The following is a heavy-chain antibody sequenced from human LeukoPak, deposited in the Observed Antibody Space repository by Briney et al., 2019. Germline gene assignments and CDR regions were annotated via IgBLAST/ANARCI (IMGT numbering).Heavy chain of an antibody. CDR1: GYTFTSYD. D-gene: IGHD2-21*01. Sequence: ASVKVSCKASGYTFTSYDINWVRQATGQGLEWMGWMNPNSGNTGYAQKFQGRVNMTRNTSISTAYMELSSLRSEDTAVYYCARGRIGGDPQLGDYWGQGTLVTVSS. CDR3: ARGRIGGDPQLGDY. CDR2: MNPNSGNT. J-gene: IGHJ4*02. V-gene: IGHV1-8*01.